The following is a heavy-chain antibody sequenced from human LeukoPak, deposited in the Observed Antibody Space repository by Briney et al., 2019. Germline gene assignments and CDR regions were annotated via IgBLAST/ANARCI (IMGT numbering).Heavy chain of an antibody. CDR3: ARDLGIAGLGDY. D-gene: IGHD6-13*01. V-gene: IGHV3-11*01. Sequence: GALRLSCAASGFTFSDYYMSWIRQAPGKGLEWLSSITTSGSTIYYADSVKGRFTISRDNAKNSLYLQMNSLTAEDTAIYYCARDLGIAGLGDYWGQGTLVTVSS. CDR2: ITTSGSTI. J-gene: IGHJ4*02. CDR1: GFTFSDYY.